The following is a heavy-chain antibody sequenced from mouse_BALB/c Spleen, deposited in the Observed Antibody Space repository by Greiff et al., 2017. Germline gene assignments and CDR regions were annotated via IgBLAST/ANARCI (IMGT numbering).Heavy chain of an antibody. D-gene: IGHD1-1*02. CDR2: INSNGGST. Sequence: EVKVVESGGGLVQPGGSLKLSCAASGFTFSSYGMSWVRQTPDKRLELVATINSNGGSTYYPDSVKGRFTISRDNAKNTLYLQMSSLKSEDTAMYYCARYYGVYFDYWGQGTTLTVSS. V-gene: IGHV5-6-3*01. CDR1: GFTFSSYG. CDR3: ARYYGVYFDY. J-gene: IGHJ2*01.